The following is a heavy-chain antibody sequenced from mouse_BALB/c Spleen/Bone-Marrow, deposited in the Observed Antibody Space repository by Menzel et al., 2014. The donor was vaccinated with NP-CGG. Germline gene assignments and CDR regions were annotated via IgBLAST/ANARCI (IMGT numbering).Heavy chain of an antibody. D-gene: IGHD2-14*01. CDR1: GYSITSDYA. CDR2: ISYSGGT. J-gene: IGHJ1*01. Sequence: VQLKESGPGLVKPSQSLSLTCTVTGYSITSDYAWNWIRQFPGNKLEWMGYISYSGGTNYNPSLKSRISITRDTSKNLFFLHLNSLTTEDTATYYCARVYYYRYWYFDVWGAGTTVTVSS. CDR3: ARVYYYRYWYFDV. V-gene: IGHV3-2*02.